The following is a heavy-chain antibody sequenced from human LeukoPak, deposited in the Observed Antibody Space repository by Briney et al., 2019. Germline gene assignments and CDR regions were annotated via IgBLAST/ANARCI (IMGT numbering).Heavy chain of an antibody. CDR1: GYTFTTYY. D-gene: IGHD6-13*01. V-gene: IGHV1-46*01. CDR2: INPSGGAT. Sequence: WXSVKVSCKASGYTFTTYYMHWVRQAPGQGLEWMGIINPSGGATSYAQKFQGRVTMTRDTSISTAYMELSRLRSDDTAVYYCARDLGVRSSWRRFDPWGQGTLVTVSS. CDR3: ARDLGVRSSWRRFDP. J-gene: IGHJ5*02.